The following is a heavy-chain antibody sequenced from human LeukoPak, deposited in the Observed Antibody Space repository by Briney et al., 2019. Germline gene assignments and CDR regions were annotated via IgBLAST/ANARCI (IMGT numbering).Heavy chain of an antibody. V-gene: IGHV3-23*01. CDR1: GFTFSSYA. CDR2: ITGSGGST. Sequence: GGSLRLSCAASGFTFSSYAMSWVRQAPGKGLEWVSAITGSGGSTYYGDSVKGRFTISRDNSKNTLYLQMNSLRAEDTAIYYCARWPLTYYYDSSGYPNDAFDIWGQGTMVTVSS. D-gene: IGHD3-22*01. J-gene: IGHJ3*02. CDR3: ARWPLTYYYDSSGYPNDAFDI.